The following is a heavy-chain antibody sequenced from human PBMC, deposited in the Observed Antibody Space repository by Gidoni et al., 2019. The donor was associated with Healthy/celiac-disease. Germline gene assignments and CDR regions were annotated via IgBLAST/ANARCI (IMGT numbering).Heavy chain of an antibody. V-gene: IGHV3-9*01. CDR2: MSWNSGSI. CDR3: AKGNPDIVVVPAAITPYFDY. J-gene: IGHJ4*02. Sequence: EGQLLASGGGWVQSSGSLRSSCQPSGFTVQEWAMHWVRDATGKGMGRVSGMSWNSGSIGYADSGTGRFTIFRDNAKNSVYLQMNSLRAEDTALSYCAKGNPDIVVVPAAITPYFDYWGQGTLVTVSS. D-gene: IGHD2-2*02. CDR1: GFTVQEWA.